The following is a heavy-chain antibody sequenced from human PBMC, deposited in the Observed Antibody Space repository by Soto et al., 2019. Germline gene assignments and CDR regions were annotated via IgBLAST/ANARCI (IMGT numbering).Heavy chain of an antibody. D-gene: IGHD3-22*01. J-gene: IGHJ5*02. Sequence: QVQLVQSGAEVKKPGSSVKVSCKASGGTFSSYAISWVRQAPGQGLEWMGGIIPIFGTANYAQKFQGRVTITADESTSTAYMELSSLRSEDTAVYYCASQNRNYSDSSGYDWFDPWGQGTLVTVSS. CDR1: GGTFSSYA. V-gene: IGHV1-69*01. CDR3: ASQNRNYSDSSGYDWFDP. CDR2: IIPIFGTA.